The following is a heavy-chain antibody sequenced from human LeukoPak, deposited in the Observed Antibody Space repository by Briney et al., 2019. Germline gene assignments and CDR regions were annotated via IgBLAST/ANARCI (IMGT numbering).Heavy chain of an antibody. Sequence: GGSLRLSCAASGFTFSTYTMHWVRQAPGKGLEWVSSISNSGTYVWYAGSVKGRFTISRDNAKNSVYLQMNSLRAEDTAVYYCARDSRGYYYAQNYFHYWGHGNLGTVSS. CDR2: ISNSGTYV. V-gene: IGHV3-21*01. D-gene: IGHD3-22*01. CDR3: ARDSRGYYYAQNYFHY. CDR1: GFTFSTYT. J-gene: IGHJ4*01.